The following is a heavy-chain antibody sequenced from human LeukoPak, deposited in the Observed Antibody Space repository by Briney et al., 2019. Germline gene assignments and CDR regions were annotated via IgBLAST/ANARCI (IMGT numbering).Heavy chain of an antibody. J-gene: IGHJ4*02. CDR1: GFTFSSYW. V-gene: IGHV3-74*01. D-gene: IGHD4-17*01. CDR2: INGAGSSI. CDR3: ARGGDYKNDY. Sequence: TGGSLRLSCAASGFTFSSYWMHWVRHTPGKGLVWVSRINGAGSSISYADSVKGRVTISRDNAENTLYLQMNNLRAEDTAVYYCARGGDYKNDYWGQGTLVTVSS.